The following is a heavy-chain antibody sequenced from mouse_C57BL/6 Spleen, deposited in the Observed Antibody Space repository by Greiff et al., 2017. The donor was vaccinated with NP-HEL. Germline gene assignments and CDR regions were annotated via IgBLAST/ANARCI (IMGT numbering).Heavy chain of an antibody. D-gene: IGHD2-4*01. CDR3: TREDYDYDGYAMDY. CDR2: IDPETGGT. Sequence: VQLQQSGAELVRPGASVTLSCKASGYTFTDYEMHWVKQTPVHGLEWIGAIDPETGGTAYNQKFKGKAILTADKSSSTAYMELRSLTSEDSAVYYCTREDYDYDGYAMDYWGQGTSVTVSS. V-gene: IGHV1-15*01. J-gene: IGHJ4*01. CDR1: GYTFTDYE.